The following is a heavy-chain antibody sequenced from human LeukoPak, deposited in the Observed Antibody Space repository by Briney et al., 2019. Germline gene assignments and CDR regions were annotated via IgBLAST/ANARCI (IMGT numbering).Heavy chain of an antibody. D-gene: IGHD5-18*01. J-gene: IGHJ4*02. CDR1: GFTFSSYA. CDR2: ISGSGGST. V-gene: IGHV3-23*01. CDR3: AKGRRGYSYGWGVGY. Sequence: GGSLRLSCAASGFTFSSYAMSWVRQAPGKGLEWVSAISGSGGSTYYADSVKGRFTISRDNSKNTLYLQMNSLRAEDTAVYCCAKGRRGYSYGWGVGYWGQGTLVTVSS.